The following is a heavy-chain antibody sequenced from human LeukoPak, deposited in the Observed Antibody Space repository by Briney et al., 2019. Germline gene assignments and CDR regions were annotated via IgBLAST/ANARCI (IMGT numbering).Heavy chain of an antibody. Sequence: PSETLSLTCAVYGGSFSGYHWSWIRQPPGKGLERIGEINHSGSTNYNPSLKSRVTISVDTSKNQFSLKLSSVTAADTAVYYCARVRSRVDYWGQGTLVTVSS. D-gene: IGHD5-24*01. V-gene: IGHV4-34*01. CDR1: GGSFSGYH. CDR3: ARVRSRVDY. J-gene: IGHJ4*02. CDR2: INHSGST.